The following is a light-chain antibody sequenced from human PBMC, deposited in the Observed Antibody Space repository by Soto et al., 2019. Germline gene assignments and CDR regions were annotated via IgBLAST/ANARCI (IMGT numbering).Light chain of an antibody. CDR1: QSLSNN. Sequence: EIVVTQSPATLSVSPGERATLSCRATQSLSNNLAWYQQKPGQAPRLLIYGFSTRATGIPARFSGSGSGTEFXLTXXXXXXXDFAVYYCHQXXXXXXXFG. V-gene: IGKV3-15*01. CDR3: HQXXXXXXX. CDR2: GFS. J-gene: IGKJ3*01.